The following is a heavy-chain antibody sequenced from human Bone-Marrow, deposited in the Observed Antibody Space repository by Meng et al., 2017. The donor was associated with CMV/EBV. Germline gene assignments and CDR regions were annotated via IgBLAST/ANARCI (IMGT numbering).Heavy chain of an antibody. D-gene: IGHD5-24*01. CDR1: GFTVSNNY. CDR3: ARAQTDGYSSFDY. J-gene: IGHJ4*02. Sequence: GGSLRLSCAASGFTVSNNYMSWVRQAPGKGLEWVSVIYSGGYTYYADSVKGRLTISRDNSKNTLYLQMNSLRAEDTAVYYCARAQTDGYSSFDYWGQGTLVTVSS. V-gene: IGHV3-53*01. CDR2: IYSGGYT.